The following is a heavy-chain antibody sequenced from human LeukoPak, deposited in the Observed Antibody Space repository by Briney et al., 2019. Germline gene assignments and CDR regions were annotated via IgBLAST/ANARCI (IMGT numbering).Heavy chain of an antibody. J-gene: IGHJ4*02. CDR2: IYSGGST. CDR3: ARDGASMVRFLEWLLSAPDY. D-gene: IGHD3-3*01. Sequence: GGSLRLSCAASGFTVSSNYMSWVRQAPGKGLEWVSVIYSGGSTYYADSVKGRFTISRDNSKNTLYLQMNSLRAEDTAVYYCARDGASMVRFLEWLLSAPDYWGQGTLVTVSS. V-gene: IGHV3-66*01. CDR1: GFTVSSNY.